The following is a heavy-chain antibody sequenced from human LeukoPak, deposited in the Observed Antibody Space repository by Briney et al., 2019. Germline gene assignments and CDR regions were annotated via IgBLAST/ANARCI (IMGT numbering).Heavy chain of an antibody. Sequence: SETLSLTCAVYGGSFSGYYWSWIRQPPGKGLEWIGEINHSGSTNYNPSLKSRVTISVDTSKNQFSLKLSSVNAADTAVYYCARERGYYDFWSGYSPFGAFDIWGQGTMVTVSS. V-gene: IGHV4-34*01. D-gene: IGHD3-3*01. CDR1: GGSFSGYY. CDR2: INHSGST. J-gene: IGHJ3*02. CDR3: ARERGYYDFWSGYSPFGAFDI.